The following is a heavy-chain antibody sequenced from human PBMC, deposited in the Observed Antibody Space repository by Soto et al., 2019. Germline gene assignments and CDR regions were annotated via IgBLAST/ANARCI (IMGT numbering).Heavy chain of an antibody. J-gene: IGHJ3*02. CDR2: IYHSGST. CDR3: ARGEGYDYVWGSYRYVNAFDI. Sequence: SETLSLTCAVSGGSISSSNWWSWVRQPPGKGLEWIGEIYHSGSTNYNPSLKSRVTISVDKSKNQFSLKLSSVTAADTAVYYCARGEGYDYVWGSYRYVNAFDIWGQGTMVTVSS. CDR1: GGSISSSNW. D-gene: IGHD3-16*02. V-gene: IGHV4-4*02.